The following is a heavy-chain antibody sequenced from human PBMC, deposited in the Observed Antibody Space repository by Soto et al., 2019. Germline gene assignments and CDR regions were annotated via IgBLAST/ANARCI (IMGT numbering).Heavy chain of an antibody. CDR3: ARHEPLMNWNPPQDRFNP. CDR2: IDASDSNT. D-gene: IGHD1-1*01. J-gene: IGHJ5*02. CDR1: GYTFTSYW. V-gene: IGHV5-10-1*01. Sequence: GESLKISCRGFGYTFTSYWISWVRQMPGKGLEWMGRIDASDSNTNYSPSFQGHVIISADKSISTAYLQWSSLEASDTAMYYCARHEPLMNWNPPQDRFNPWGQGTLVTVSS.